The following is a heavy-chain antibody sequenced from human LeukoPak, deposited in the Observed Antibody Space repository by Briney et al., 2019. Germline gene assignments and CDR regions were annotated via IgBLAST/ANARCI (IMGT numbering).Heavy chain of an antibody. CDR1: GFTFSSYW. CDR3: ARARWGGY. Sequence: PGGSLRLSCAASGFTFSSYWMTWVRQAPGKGLEWVANIKEDGSEKYYVDSVKGRFTISRDDARNSLYLQMDSLRVQDTAVYYCARARWGGYWGQGTLVTVSS. CDR2: IKEDGSEK. J-gene: IGHJ4*02. D-gene: IGHD3-16*01. V-gene: IGHV3-7*01.